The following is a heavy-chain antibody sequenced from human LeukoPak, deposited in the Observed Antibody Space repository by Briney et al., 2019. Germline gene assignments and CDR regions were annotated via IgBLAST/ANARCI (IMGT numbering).Heavy chain of an antibody. Sequence: SQTLSLTCGVSGDSVSSNSAAWNWIRQSPSRGLEWLGRTYYRSKWYSHYAVSVKSRIAINPDTSKNQFSLQLNSVTPEDTAVYYCARLTGDLGGPWGQGTLVTVSS. CDR1: GDSVSSNSAA. J-gene: IGHJ5*02. V-gene: IGHV6-1*01. CDR2: TYYRSKWYS. D-gene: IGHD7-27*01. CDR3: ARLTGDLGGP.